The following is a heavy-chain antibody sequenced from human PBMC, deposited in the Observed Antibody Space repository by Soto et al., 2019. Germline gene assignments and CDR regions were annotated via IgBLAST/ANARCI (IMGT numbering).Heavy chain of an antibody. CDR2: INSDGTDT. CDR1: GFTFSSSW. D-gene: IGHD3-16*01. J-gene: IGHJ4*02. CDR3: ARDWSYALNY. V-gene: IGHV3-74*01. Sequence: GSLRLSCAASGFTFSSSWMHWVRQAPGKGLVWVSHINSDGTDTNYADSVKGRSTISRDNAKNTVYLQMNSLRAEDTAVYYCARDWSYALNYWGQGSLVTVSS.